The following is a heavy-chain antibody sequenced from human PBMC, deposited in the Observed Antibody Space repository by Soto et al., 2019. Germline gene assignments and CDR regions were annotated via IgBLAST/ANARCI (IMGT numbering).Heavy chain of an antibody. Sequence: ASVKVSCKASGYSFTDCHIHWVRQAPGQGLEWLGRINPKSGGTSTAQKFQGWVTMTTDTSISTASMELTRLTSDDTAIYYCARGDSTDCSNGVCSFFYNHDMGVWGQGTTVTVSS. V-gene: IGHV1-2*04. J-gene: IGHJ6*02. CDR1: GYSFTDCH. D-gene: IGHD2-8*01. CDR2: INPKSGGT. CDR3: ARGDSTDCSNGVCSFFYNHDMGV.